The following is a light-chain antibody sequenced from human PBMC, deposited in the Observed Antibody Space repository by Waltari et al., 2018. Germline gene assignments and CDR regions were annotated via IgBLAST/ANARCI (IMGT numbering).Light chain of an antibody. J-gene: IGLJ2*01. V-gene: IGLV2-14*03. Sequence: QSAPTQPASVSGSPGQSVTISCTGTSSDVGGYNYVSWYQQHPGKAPKLMIFNVSYRRFRVSERIPGSTCGNTASLTISGLQADEEADYYCSTYIGSSTLELFGGGTSLTV. CDR3: STYIGSSTLEL. CDR2: NVS. CDR1: SSDVGGYNY.